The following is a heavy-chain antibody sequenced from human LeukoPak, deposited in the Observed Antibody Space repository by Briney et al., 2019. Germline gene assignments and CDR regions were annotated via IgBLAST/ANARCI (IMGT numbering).Heavy chain of an antibody. CDR3: ARGSLPGRLIVVVPAASPFDP. J-gene: IGHJ5*02. D-gene: IGHD2-2*01. Sequence: PSETLSLTCTVSVGSISSGDYYWGWIRQPPGKGLEWIGYIYYSGSTYYNPSLKSRVTISVDTSKNQFSLKLSSVTAADTAVYYCARGSLPGRLIVVVPAASPFDPWGQGTLVTVSS. V-gene: IGHV4-30-4*08. CDR2: IYYSGST. CDR1: VGSISSGDYY.